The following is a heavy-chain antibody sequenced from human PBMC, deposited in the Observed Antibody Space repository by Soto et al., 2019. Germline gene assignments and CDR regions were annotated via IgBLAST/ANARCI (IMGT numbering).Heavy chain of an antibody. D-gene: IGHD2-2*01. V-gene: IGHV3-23*01. J-gene: IGHJ5*02. CDR3: AKDAAKGYCSSTSCYSTEFHP. CDR2: ISCSGGST. Sequence: EVQLLESGGGLVQPGGSLRLSCAASGFTFSSHAMSWVRQAPGKGLEWVADISCSGGSTYYADSVKGRFTISRDNSKDALHLQMNSRRADNTAVYYCAKDAAKGYCSSTSCYSTEFHPWGQGTLVIVSS. CDR1: GFTFSSHA.